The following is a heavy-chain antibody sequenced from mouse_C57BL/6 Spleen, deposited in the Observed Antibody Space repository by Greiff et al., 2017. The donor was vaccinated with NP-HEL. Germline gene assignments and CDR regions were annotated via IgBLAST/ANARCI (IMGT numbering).Heavy chain of an antibody. CDR1: GYTFTSYW. V-gene: IGHV1-52*01. D-gene: IGHD1-1*01. CDR2: IDPSDSDT. CDR3: ARDYYGSSSYYAMDY. Sequence: QVQLQQPGAELVRPGSSVKLSCKASGYTFTSYWMHWVKQRPIQGLEWIGNIDPSDSDTHYNQKFKDKATLTVDKSSSTAYMQLSSLTSEDSAVYYCARDYYGSSSYYAMDYWGQGTSVTVSS. J-gene: IGHJ4*01.